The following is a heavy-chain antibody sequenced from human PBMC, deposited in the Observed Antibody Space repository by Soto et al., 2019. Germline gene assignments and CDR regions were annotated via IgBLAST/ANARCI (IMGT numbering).Heavy chain of an antibody. J-gene: IGHJ4*02. CDR1: GGSISSGGYY. V-gene: IGHV4-31*03. CDR2: IYYSGST. Sequence: QVQLQESGPGLVKPSQTLSLTCTVSGGSISSGGYYWSWIRQHPGKGLEWIGYIYYSGSTYYNPSLKSRVTISVDTSKNQFSLKLSSVTAADTAVYYCARVGIVGATILEPYYFDYWGQGTLVTVSS. CDR3: ARVGIVGATILEPYYFDY. D-gene: IGHD1-26*01.